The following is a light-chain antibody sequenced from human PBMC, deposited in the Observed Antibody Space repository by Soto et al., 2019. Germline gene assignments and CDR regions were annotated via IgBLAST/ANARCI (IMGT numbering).Light chain of an antibody. V-gene: IGKV1-5*01. Sequence: DIQMTQSPSSLSASVGDRVSITCRASQSISSWLAWYQQKPGKAPKLLMFDTFSLESGVPSRFSGSRSGTEFTLTISSLQPDDYATYYCQQYNYYWTFGQGTKVDIK. CDR1: QSISSW. J-gene: IGKJ1*01. CDR3: QQYNYYWT. CDR2: DTF.